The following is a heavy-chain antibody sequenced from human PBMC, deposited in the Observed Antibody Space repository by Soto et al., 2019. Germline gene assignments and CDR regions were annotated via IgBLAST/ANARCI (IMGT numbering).Heavy chain of an antibody. CDR1: GFTFSSYS. CDR3: AMESGSSHDAFDI. CDR2: ISSSSSYI. D-gene: IGHD1-26*01. Sequence: PGGSLRLCCAASGFTFSSYSMNWVRQAPGKGLEWVSSISSSSSYIYYADSVKGRFTISRDNAKNSLYLQMNSLRAEDTAVYYCAMESGSSHDAFDIWGQGTMVTVSS. J-gene: IGHJ3*02. V-gene: IGHV3-21*01.